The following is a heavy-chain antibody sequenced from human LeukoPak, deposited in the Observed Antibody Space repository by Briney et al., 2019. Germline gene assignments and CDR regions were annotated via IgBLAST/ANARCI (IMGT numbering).Heavy chain of an antibody. Sequence: AGGSLRLSCSASGFTFSSYAMHWVRQAPGKGLEYVSAVSDNGGSTYYADSVKGRFTISRDNSKNTLYLQMSSLRAEDTAVYYCVKLGQYSRDAFDIWGQGTMVTVSS. CDR3: VKLGQYSRDAFDI. CDR1: GFTFSSYA. J-gene: IGHJ3*02. D-gene: IGHD5-18*01. V-gene: IGHV3-64D*06. CDR2: VSDNGGST.